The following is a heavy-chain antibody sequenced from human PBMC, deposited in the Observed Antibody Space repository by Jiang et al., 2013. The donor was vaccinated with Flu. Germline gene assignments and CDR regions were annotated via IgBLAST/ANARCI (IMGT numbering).Heavy chain of an antibody. D-gene: IGHD6-19*01. CDR1: GFTFSNFG. V-gene: IGHV3-30*02. Sequence: VQLLESGGGVVQPGGSLRLSCAPSGFTFSNFGMHWVRQAPGKGLEWVAFIRYDGSNKYYADSVKGRFTISRDNSKDTLYLQMNSLRAEDTAVYYCAKEYMMYGSGWFFGYWGQGTLVTVSS. CDR2: IRYDGSNK. J-gene: IGHJ4*02. CDR3: AKEYMMYGSGWFFGY.